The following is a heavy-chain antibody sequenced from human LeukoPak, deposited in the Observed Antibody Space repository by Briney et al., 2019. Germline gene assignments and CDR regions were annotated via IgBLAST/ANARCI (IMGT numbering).Heavy chain of an antibody. CDR1: GFTVSSNY. D-gene: IGHD5-12*01. Sequence: AGGSLRLSCAASGFTVSSNYMSWVRQAPGKGLEWVSVIYSGGSTYYADSVKGRFTISRDNSKSTLYLQMNSLRAEDTAVYYCARGPVDIVATGLHYWGQGTLVTVSS. CDR2: IYSGGST. CDR3: ARGPVDIVATGLHY. J-gene: IGHJ4*02. V-gene: IGHV3-66*01.